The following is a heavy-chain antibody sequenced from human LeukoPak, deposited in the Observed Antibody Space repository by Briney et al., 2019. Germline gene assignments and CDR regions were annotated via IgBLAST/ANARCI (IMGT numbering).Heavy chain of an antibody. J-gene: IGHJ4*02. CDR1: GFTFSSYA. D-gene: IGHD3-22*01. V-gene: IGHV3-23*01. CDR3: ARGAYDSSGYYYY. CDR2: ISSSGDRT. Sequence: GGSLRLSCAASGFTFSSYAISWVRQAPGKGLEWVSSISSSGDRTYYADSVKGRFTISRDYSKNTVYLQMSTLRAEDTAVYYCARGAYDSSGYYYYWGQGTLVTVSS.